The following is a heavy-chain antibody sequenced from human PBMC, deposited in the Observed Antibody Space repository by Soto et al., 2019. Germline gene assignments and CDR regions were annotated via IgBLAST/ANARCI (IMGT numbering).Heavy chain of an antibody. D-gene: IGHD3-10*01. CDR1: AFTLSDHF. Sequence: EVQLVESVGGLVQPGVSLRLSCAVSAFTLSDHFIDWVRQAPGKGLEWVGRSRDKAHSYTTEYRVSVKGRFTISRDDSRNALYLQTNRLKTEDTAVYYCAINMAYGGSYTFDYWGQGTLVTVSS. J-gene: IGHJ4*02. CDR2: SRDKAHSYTT. CDR3: AINMAYGGSYTFDY. V-gene: IGHV3-72*01.